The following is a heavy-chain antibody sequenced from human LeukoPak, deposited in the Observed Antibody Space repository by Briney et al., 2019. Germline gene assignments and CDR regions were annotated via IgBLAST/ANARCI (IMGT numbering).Heavy chain of an antibody. CDR1: GFTFSDYY. CDR2: ISSSSSYT. V-gene: IGHV3-11*03. CDR3: ARTGGDYCSGGSCYPYYFDY. D-gene: IGHD2-15*01. Sequence: GGSLRLSCAASGFTFSDYYMSWIRQAPGKGLEWVSYISSSSSYTNYADSVKGRFTISRDNAKNSLYLQMNSLRAEDTAVYYCARTGGDYCSGGSCYPYYFDYWGQGTLVTVSS. J-gene: IGHJ4*02.